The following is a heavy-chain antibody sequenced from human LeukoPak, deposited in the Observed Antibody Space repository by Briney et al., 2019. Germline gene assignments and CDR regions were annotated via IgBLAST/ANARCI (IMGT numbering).Heavy chain of an antibody. CDR3: ARLELAAAGNRWFDP. Sequence: PSETLSLTCTVSGDSISSGDYYWPWVRQPPGRGLEWIGSIYYSGSTYYNPSLKSRVTISVDTSKNQFSLRLTSVTAADTAVYCCARLELAAAGNRWFDPWGQGTLVTVSS. CDR2: IYYSGST. J-gene: IGHJ5*02. D-gene: IGHD6-13*01. V-gene: IGHV4-39*01. CDR1: GDSISSGDYY.